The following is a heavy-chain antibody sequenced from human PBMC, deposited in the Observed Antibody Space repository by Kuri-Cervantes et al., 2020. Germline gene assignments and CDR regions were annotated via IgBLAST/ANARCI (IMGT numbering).Heavy chain of an antibody. CDR1: GYSISSSNW. V-gene: IGHV4-28*01. CDR2: IYYSGST. Sequence: SQTLSLTCAVSGYSISSSNWWGWIRQPPGKGLEWIGYIYYSGSTYYNPSLKSRVTMSVDTSKNQFSLKLSSVTAADTAVYYCARSGTAGWFDPWGQGTLVTVSS. J-gene: IGHJ5*02. CDR3: ARSGTAGWFDP.